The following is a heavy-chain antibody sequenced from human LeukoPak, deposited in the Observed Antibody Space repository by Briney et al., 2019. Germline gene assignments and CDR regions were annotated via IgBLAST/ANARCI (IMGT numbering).Heavy chain of an antibody. CDR3: ARSPIPTYYYDSSGYYHSGYFDY. J-gene: IGHJ4*02. V-gene: IGHV1-69*04. CDR2: IIPILGIA. Sequence: EASVKVSCKASGGTFSSYAISWVRQAPGQGLEWMGRIIPILGIANYAQKFQGRVTITADKSTSTAYMELSSLRSEDTAVYYCARSPIPTYYYDSSGYYHSGYFDYWGQGTLVTVSS. CDR1: GGTFSSYA. D-gene: IGHD3-22*01.